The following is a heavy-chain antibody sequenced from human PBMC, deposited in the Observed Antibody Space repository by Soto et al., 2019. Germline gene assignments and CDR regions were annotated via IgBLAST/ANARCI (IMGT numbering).Heavy chain of an antibody. Sequence: VGSLRFSCGTSGFTFANYGMGWVRQAPGRGLEWVSGISSSGGRTYYADSVKGRFTISRDNSKNTLFLQMNSLRAEDTAVYYCAKVAKSRVVIEYFDYWGQGSLVTVSS. CDR2: ISSSGGRT. J-gene: IGHJ4*02. CDR1: GFTFANYG. V-gene: IGHV3-23*01. CDR3: AKVAKSRVVIEYFDY. D-gene: IGHD3-3*01.